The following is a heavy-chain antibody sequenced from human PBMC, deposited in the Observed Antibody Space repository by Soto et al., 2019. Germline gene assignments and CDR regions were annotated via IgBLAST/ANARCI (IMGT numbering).Heavy chain of an antibody. D-gene: IGHD6-13*01. V-gene: IGHV1-8*01. CDR1: GYTFTSYD. Sequence: GASVKVSCKASGYTFTSYDINWVRQATGQGLEWMGWMNPNSGNTGYAQKFQGRVTTTRNTSISTAYMELSSLRSEETAVYYCARGSGDSSSWYVDYYYHYYMDFCGKVTTVTV. CDR3: ARGSGDSSSWYVDYYYHYYMDF. J-gene: IGHJ6*03. CDR2: MNPNSGNT.